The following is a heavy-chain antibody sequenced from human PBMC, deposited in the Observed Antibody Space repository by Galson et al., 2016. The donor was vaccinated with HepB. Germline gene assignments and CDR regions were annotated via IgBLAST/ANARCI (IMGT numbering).Heavy chain of an antibody. J-gene: IGHJ4*02. CDR3: ARGTRYNWNYLDY. V-gene: IGHV4-34*01. CDR1: GASVSSDTW. CDR2: VNHSGST. D-gene: IGHD1-7*01. Sequence: ETLSLTCAVSGASVSSDTWWSWIRQPPGKGLEWIGEVNHSGSTNYNPSLKTRVTVSMDTSKTHFSLNLTSVTAADTAVYYCARGTRYNWNYLDYWGQGTLVTVSS.